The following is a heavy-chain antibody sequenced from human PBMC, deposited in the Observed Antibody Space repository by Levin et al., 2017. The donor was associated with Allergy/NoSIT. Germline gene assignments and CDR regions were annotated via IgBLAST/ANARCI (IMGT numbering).Heavy chain of an antibody. J-gene: IGHJ2*01. V-gene: IGHV3-53*01. D-gene: IGHD4/OR15-4a*01. CDR2: LYSGGTT. Sequence: GESLKISCAASGFTVSSNYISWVRQAPGKGLEWVSVLYSGGTTYYADSVKGRFTISRDNSKNTLYLQMNSLRAEDTAVYYCARDRAPPSAWYFDVWGRGTLVTFSS. CDR3: ARDRAPPSAWYFDV. CDR1: GFTVSSNY.